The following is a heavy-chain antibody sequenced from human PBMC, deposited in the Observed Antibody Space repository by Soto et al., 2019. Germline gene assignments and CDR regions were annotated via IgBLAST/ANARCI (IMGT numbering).Heavy chain of an antibody. J-gene: IGHJ4*02. Sequence: GASLRLSCAASGFMFSSYTMNWVRQAPGKGLEWLSSISDDSSYIDYADSLRGRFTVSRDNARNSLYLQIDSLRVEDTAVYYCATPYYFDYWAPGTLVTVSS. CDR2: ISDDSSYI. CDR1: GFMFSSYT. V-gene: IGHV3-21*06. D-gene: IGHD3-16*01. CDR3: ATPYYFDY.